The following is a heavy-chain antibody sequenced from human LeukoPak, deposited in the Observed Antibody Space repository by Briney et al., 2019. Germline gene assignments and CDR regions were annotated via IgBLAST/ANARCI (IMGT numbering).Heavy chain of an antibody. J-gene: IGHJ6*02. CDR3: ARDNGDYFSAGYYYGMDV. D-gene: IGHD4-17*01. V-gene: IGHV3-20*04. CDR2: IKYNGDSA. Sequence: PGGSLRLSCAASGFIIDDYDMNWVRQIPGKGLEWVSRIKYNGDSAAYADSVEGRFTVSRDNAKSSLHLQMNSLRVEDTAVYYCARDNGDYFSAGYYYGMDVWGQGTTVTVSS. CDR1: GFIIDDYD.